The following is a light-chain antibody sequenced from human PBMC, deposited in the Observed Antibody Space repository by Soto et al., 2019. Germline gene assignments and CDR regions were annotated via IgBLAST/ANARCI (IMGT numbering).Light chain of an antibody. CDR1: QTINNY. CDR2: GAS. CDR3: QQVYDFPHT. Sequence: DIQMTQSPSSLSASVGDRVTITCRTSQTINNYLNWYRQKPGKVPEVLIYGASSLQRGVSSRFTGSASRTCFTLTISSLQPEDFATYYCQQVYDFPHTFGQGTKVEV. J-gene: IGKJ2*01. V-gene: IGKV1-39*01.